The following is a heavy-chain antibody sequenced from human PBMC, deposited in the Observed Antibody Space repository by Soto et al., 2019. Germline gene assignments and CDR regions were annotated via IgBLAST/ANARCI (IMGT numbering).Heavy chain of an antibody. Sequence: SETLSLTCTVSGGSISSSSYYWGWIRQPPGKGLEWIGSIYYSGSTYYNPSLKSRVTISVDTSKNQFSLKLSSVTAADTAVYYCARRHFDCSSTSCQVFSRFDPWGQGTLVTVSS. CDR2: IYYSGST. CDR1: GGSISSSSYY. D-gene: IGHD2-2*01. CDR3: ARRHFDCSSTSCQVFSRFDP. J-gene: IGHJ5*02. V-gene: IGHV4-39*01.